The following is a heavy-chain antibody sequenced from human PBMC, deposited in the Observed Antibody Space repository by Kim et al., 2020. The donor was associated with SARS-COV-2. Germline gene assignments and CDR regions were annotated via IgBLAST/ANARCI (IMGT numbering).Heavy chain of an antibody. CDR3: ARFQFGGSSLPGSFDI. CDR2: IYYSGST. CDR1: GGSISSYY. V-gene: IGHV4-59*08. D-gene: IGHD1-26*01. Sequence: SETLSLTCTVSGGSISSYYWSWIRQPPGKGLEWIGYIYYSGSTNYNPSLKSRVTISVDTSKNQFSLKLSSVTAADTAVYYCARFQFGGSSLPGSFDIWGQGTMVTVSS. J-gene: IGHJ3*02.